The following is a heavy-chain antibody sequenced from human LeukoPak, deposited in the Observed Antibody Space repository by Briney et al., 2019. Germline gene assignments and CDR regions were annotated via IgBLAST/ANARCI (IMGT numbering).Heavy chain of an antibody. V-gene: IGHV3-7*01. D-gene: IGHD3-3*01. CDR1: GLTFSSYW. Sequence: GGSLRLSCAASGLTFSSYWMSWVRQAPGKGLEWVANIKQDGSEKYYVDSVKGRFTISRDNAKNSMYLQMNSLRAEDTAVYYCARGGVNTFWSGYYGDAFDIWGQGTMVTVSS. CDR3: ARGGVNTFWSGYYGDAFDI. J-gene: IGHJ3*02. CDR2: IKQDGSEK.